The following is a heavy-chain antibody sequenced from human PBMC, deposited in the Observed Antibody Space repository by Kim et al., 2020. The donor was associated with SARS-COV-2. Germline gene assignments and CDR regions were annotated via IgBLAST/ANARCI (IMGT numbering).Heavy chain of an antibody. CDR3: ARSLRYGSGSYYTLNYFDY. CDR2: ISYDGSNK. Sequence: GGSLRLSCAASGFTFSSYAMHWVRQAPGKGLEWVAVISYDGSNKYYADSVKGRFTISRDNSKNTLYLQMNSLRAEDTAVYYCARSLRYGSGSYYTLNYFDYWGQGTLVTVSS. CDR1: GFTFSSYA. D-gene: IGHD3-10*01. J-gene: IGHJ4*02. V-gene: IGHV3-30*04.